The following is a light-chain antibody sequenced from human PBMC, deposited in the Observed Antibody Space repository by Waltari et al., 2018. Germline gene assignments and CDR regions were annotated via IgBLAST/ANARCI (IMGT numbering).Light chain of an antibody. J-gene: IGKJ3*01. V-gene: IGKV3-15*01. CDR3: QQYNNWPPVFT. CDR2: GAS. Sequence: EIVMTQSPATLSVSPGERATLSCRASQSVRSNLAWYQQKPGQAPRLLIYGASNRATGVPARFSCSGSGTDFTLTISSLQSEDFAIYYCQQYNNWPPVFTFGPGTRVDIK. CDR1: QSVRSN.